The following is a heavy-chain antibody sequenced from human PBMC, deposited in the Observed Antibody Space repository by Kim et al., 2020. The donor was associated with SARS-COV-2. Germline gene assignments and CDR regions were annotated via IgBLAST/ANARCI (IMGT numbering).Heavy chain of an antibody. Sequence: GGSLRLSCAASRFTFSNYWMSWVRQAPGKGLEWVANIKEDGSEKNYVDSVKGRFTISRDNAKKSLFLQMNSLRAEDTAVYYCTREAITPGPFDFWGQGTL. CDR2: IKEDGSEK. D-gene: IGHD1-20*01. CDR3: TREAITPGPFDF. J-gene: IGHJ4*02. V-gene: IGHV3-7*03. CDR1: RFTFSNYW.